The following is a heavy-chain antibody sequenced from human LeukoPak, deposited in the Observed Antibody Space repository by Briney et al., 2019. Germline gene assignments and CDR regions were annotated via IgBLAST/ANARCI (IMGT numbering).Heavy chain of an antibody. CDR1: EFTVSTNY. D-gene: IGHD2-2*02. Sequence: GGSLRLSCAASEFTVSTNYMNWVRQAPGKGLEWVSVVYYDGNTYYADSVKGRFTISRDSSKNTLYLQMNSLRAEDTAVYYCARVRAPASYLYCSSTSCYTGTDAFDIWGQGTMVTVSS. CDR2: VYYDGNT. V-gene: IGHV3-53*01. J-gene: IGHJ3*02. CDR3: ARVRAPASYLYCSSTSCYTGTDAFDI.